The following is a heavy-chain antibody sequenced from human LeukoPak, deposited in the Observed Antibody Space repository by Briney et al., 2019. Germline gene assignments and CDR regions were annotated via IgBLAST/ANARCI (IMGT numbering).Heavy chain of an antibody. CDR1: GYTFTGYY. V-gene: IGHV1-2*02. CDR2: INPNSGGT. CDR3: ARGEPPTYYYYGMDV. J-gene: IGHJ6*02. Sequence: ASVKVSCKASGYTFTGYYMHWVRQAPGQGLELMGWINPNSGGTNYAQKFQGRVTMTRDTSISTAYMELSRLRSDDTAVYYCARGEPPTYYYYGMDVWGQGTTVTVSS. D-gene: IGHD1-14*01.